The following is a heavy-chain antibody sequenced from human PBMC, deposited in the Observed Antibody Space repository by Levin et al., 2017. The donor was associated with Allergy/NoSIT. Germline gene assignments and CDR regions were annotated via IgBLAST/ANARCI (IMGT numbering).Heavy chain of an antibody. CDR2: ITWNGGSI. J-gene: IGHJ4*02. Sequence: PGGSLRLSCAASGFTFDDYAMHWVRQAPGKGLEWVSSITWNGGSIGYADPVKGRFTVSRDNAKNSLYLQMNSLRAEDTALYYCAKDNSASLATHDSYLGYWGQGTLVTVSS. V-gene: IGHV3-9*01. CDR1: GFTFDDYA. CDR3: AKDNSASLATHDSYLGY. D-gene: IGHD2-15*01.